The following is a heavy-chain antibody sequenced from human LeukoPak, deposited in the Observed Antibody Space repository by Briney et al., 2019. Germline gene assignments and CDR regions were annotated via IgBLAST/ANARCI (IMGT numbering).Heavy chain of an antibody. V-gene: IGHV3-23*01. J-gene: IGHJ4*02. CDR1: GFTFSSYS. Sequence: PGGSLRLSWAASGFTFSSYSMSWVRQAPGKGLEWVSGISGSGGSTDYADSVKGRFTISRDNSKNTLYLQTNSLRVEDTAVYYCAKDPGYQVVYCFDYWGQGTLVTVSS. CDR2: ISGSGGST. CDR3: AKDPGYQVVYCFDY. D-gene: IGHD2-2*01.